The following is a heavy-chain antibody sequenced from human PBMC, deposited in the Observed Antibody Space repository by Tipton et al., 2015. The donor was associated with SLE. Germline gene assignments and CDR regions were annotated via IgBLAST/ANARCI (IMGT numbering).Heavy chain of an antibody. CDR3: ASRAGAAAAS. V-gene: IGHV4-34*01. D-gene: IGHD6-13*01. Sequence: TLSLTCTVSGGSISSHYWSWIRQPPGKGLEWIGEINHSGSTYYNPSLKSRVTISADTSKNQFSLKLSSVTAADTAVYYCASRAGAAAASWGQGTLVTVSS. CDR2: INHSGST. CDR1: GGSISSHY. J-gene: IGHJ5*02.